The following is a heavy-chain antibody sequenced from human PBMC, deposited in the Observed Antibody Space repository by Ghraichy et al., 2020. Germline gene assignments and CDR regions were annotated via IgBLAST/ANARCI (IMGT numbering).Heavy chain of an antibody. D-gene: IGHD1/OR15-1a*01. CDR2: INHSGST. CDR3: ARGGGTYARTPRWYFDL. CDR1: GGSFSGYY. V-gene: IGHV4-34*01. Sequence: SETLSLTCAVYGGSFSGYYWSWIRQPPGKGLEWIGEINHSGSTNYNPSLKSRVTISVDTSKNQFSLKLSSVTAADTAVYYCARGGGTYARTPRWYFDLWGRGTLVTVSS. J-gene: IGHJ2*01.